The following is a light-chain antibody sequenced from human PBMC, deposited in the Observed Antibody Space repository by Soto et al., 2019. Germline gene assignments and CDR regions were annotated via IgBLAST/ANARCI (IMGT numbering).Light chain of an antibody. CDR1: QSVSSD. J-gene: IGKJ1*01. Sequence: EIVMTQSPATLSVSPGERATLSCRASQSVSSDLAWYQQKPGQAPRLLIYGASTRATGIPARFSGSGSGTEFTLTISSLQSEDFAIYYCQQYNKWPPWTVGQGTKVDIK. CDR2: GAS. CDR3: QQYNKWPPWT. V-gene: IGKV3-15*01.